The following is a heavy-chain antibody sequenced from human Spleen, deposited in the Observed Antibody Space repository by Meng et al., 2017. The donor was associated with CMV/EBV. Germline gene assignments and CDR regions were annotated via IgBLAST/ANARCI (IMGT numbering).Heavy chain of an antibody. Sequence: LSNSGVGVGWIRQPPGQALEWLALIYWDDDKRYSSSLKSRLTITKDTSKNQVVLTMTNMDPVDTATYYCAQFTTYYDILTGYPYYFDYWGQGTLVTVSS. CDR2: IYWDDDK. V-gene: IGHV2-5*02. J-gene: IGHJ4*02. CDR1: LSNSGVG. CDR3: AQFTTYYDILTGYPYYFDY. D-gene: IGHD3-9*01.